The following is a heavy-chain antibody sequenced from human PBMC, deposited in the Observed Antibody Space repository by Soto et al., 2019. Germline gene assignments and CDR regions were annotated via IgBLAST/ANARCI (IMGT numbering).Heavy chain of an antibody. CDR1: EFTFSSYW. Sequence: EVQLVESGGGLVQPGGSLRPSCEASEFTFSSYWMSWVRRAPGKGLEWVANIKQDGREKSYVDSVKGRFTISRDNAKNSLYLQMNSLRAEDTAVYYCARVRTPFKYYFDYWGQGTLVTVSS. J-gene: IGHJ4*02. V-gene: IGHV3-7*01. CDR2: IKQDGREK. CDR3: ARVRTPFKYYFDY.